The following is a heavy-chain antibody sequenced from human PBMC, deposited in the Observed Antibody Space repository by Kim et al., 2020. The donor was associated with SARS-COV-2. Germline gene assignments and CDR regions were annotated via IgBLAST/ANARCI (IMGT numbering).Heavy chain of an antibody. CDR2: INWNGGST. CDR1: GFTFDDYG. CDR3: ARGGITMIDEPDAFDI. Sequence: GGSLRLSCAASGFTFDDYGMSWVRQAPGKGLEWVSGINWNGGSTGYADSVKGRFTISRDNAKNSLYLQMNSLRAEDTALYHCARGGITMIDEPDAFDIWGQGTMVTVSS. V-gene: IGHV3-20*01. D-gene: IGHD3-22*01. J-gene: IGHJ3*02.